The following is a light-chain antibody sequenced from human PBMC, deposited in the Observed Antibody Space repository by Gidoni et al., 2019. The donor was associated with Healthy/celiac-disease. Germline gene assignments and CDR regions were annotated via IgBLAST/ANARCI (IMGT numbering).Light chain of an antibody. Sequence: DSEMTESPSSMTASVGDRVTITCRASQGISNYLAWYQQKQGKVPKLLIYAASTLQSGVPSRFSGSGSGTDFTLTISSLQPEAFATYYCQKYNSAWTFGQXTKVEIK. CDR1: QGISNY. CDR3: QKYNSAWT. J-gene: IGKJ1*01. CDR2: AAS. V-gene: IGKV1-27*01.